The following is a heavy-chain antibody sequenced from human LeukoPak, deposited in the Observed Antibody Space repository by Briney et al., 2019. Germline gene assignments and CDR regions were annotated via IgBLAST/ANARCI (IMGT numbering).Heavy chain of an antibody. CDR2: INHSGST. CDR3: VRGPFKSLSIAARYFDY. J-gene: IGHJ4*02. D-gene: IGHD6-6*01. Sequence: SETLSLTCAVYGGSFSGYYWSWIRQPPGKGLEWIGEINHSGSTNYNPSLKSRVTISVDTSKNQFSLKLSSVTAADTAVYYCVRGPFKSLSIAARYFDYWGQGTLVTVSS. CDR1: GGSFSGYY. V-gene: IGHV4-34*01.